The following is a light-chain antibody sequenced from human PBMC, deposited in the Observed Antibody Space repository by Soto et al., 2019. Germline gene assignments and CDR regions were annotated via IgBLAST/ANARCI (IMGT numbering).Light chain of an antibody. CDR2: GAS. Sequence: DSQMTQSPSSLSASVGDRVTITCRASQSISRYLNWYQQKPGKAPKLLIYGASSLQSGVPSRFSGSASGTDFTLTISSLQPEDFATYYCQQSYTSTFGQGTKV. CDR3: QQSYTST. J-gene: IGKJ1*01. CDR1: QSISRY. V-gene: IGKV1-39*01.